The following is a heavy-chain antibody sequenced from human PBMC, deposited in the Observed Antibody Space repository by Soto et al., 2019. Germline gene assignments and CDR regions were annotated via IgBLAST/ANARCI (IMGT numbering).Heavy chain of an antibody. V-gene: IGHV4-38-2*02. Sequence: LSLTFTVSYYSIGSTYYCGWIRHPPGKGPEWIGNIYHSGSTYYNPSLKSRVTMSVDTSKNQFSLKLSSVTAAETAVYYCARAFYGDYAAYDFAMDVWGQGNTVTVSS. CDR2: IYHSGST. CDR3: ARAFYGDYAAYDFAMDV. D-gene: IGHD4-17*01. J-gene: IGHJ6*02. CDR1: YYSIGSTYY.